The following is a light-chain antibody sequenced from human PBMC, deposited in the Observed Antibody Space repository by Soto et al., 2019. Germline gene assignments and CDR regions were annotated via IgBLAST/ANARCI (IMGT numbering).Light chain of an antibody. CDR3: QQYNNWPT. CDR2: ASS. Sequence: ETVLTQSPVTLSVSPGETATLFCWARQSVNINLAWYQEKPVHAPRLLIYASSPRATGIPARFSGIGSGTEFTLTISSLQSEDPAIYYCQQYNNWPTFGQGTKVEIK. V-gene: IGKV3-15*01. CDR1: QSVNIN. J-gene: IGKJ1*01.